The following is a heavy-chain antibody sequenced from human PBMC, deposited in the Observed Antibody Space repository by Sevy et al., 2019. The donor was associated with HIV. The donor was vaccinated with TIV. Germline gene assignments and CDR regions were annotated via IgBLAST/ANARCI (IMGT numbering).Heavy chain of an antibody. V-gene: IGHV1-69*04. CDR2: IIPIVGRV. Sequence: ASVKVSCRASGGTFSSYVISWVRQAPGQGLEWMGRIIPIVGRVNYAQKFQDRVTMTADKSTSTVYMELWSLGPDDTAVYFCTRRDQSIAVDGPVMHYYGMDVWGQGTTVTVSS. J-gene: IGHJ6*02. D-gene: IGHD6-19*01. CDR1: GGTFSSYV. CDR3: TRRDQSIAVDGPVMHYYGMDV.